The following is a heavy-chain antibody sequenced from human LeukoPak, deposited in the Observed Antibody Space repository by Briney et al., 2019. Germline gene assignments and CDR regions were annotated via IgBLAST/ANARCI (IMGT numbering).Heavy chain of an antibody. J-gene: IGHJ4*02. Sequence: GGSLRLSCAASGFTLSNYAMTWVRQAPGKGLEWVSILSDSGVYTYYADSVKGRFTISRDNSKNTLYLQMNSLRAEDTAVYYCAKDKEVSSSWLTYFDYWGQGTLVTVSS. CDR1: GFTLSNYA. D-gene: IGHD6-13*01. CDR2: LSDSGVYT. V-gene: IGHV3-23*01. CDR3: AKDKEVSSSWLTYFDY.